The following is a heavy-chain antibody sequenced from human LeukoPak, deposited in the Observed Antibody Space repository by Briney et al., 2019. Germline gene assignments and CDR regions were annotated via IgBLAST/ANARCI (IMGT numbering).Heavy chain of an antibody. D-gene: IGHD3-9*01. CDR3: AKGTKYYDILTGYYD. CDR2: NSGSGGST. V-gene: IGHV3-23*01. CDR1: GFTFNTYA. Sequence: GGSLRLSCAASGFTFNTYAMSWVRQAPGKGLEWVSSNSGSGGSTYYAGSVKGRFTISRDNSKNTLYLQMNSLRAEDTAVYYCAKGTKYYDILTGYYDWGQGTLVTVSS. J-gene: IGHJ4*02.